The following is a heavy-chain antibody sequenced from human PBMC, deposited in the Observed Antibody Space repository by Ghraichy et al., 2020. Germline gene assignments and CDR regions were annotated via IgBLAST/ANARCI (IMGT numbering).Heavy chain of an antibody. V-gene: IGHV3-23*01. CDR2: ISGSGGST. J-gene: IGHJ4*02. D-gene: IGHD3-3*01. CDR3: AKVRYYDFWSGYWDY. CDR1: GFTFSSYA. Sequence: GGSLRLSCAASGFTFSSYAMSWVRQAPGKGLEWVSAISGSGGSTYYADSVKGRFTISRDNSKNTLYLQMNSLRAEDTAVYYCAKVRYYDFWSGYWDYWGQGTLVTVSS.